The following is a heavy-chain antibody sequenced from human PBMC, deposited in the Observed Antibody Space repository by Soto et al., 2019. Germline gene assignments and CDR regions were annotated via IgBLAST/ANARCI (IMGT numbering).Heavy chain of an antibody. Sequence: PSETLSLTCAVYGGSFSGYYWSWIRQPPGKGLEWIGEINHSGSTNYNPSLKSRVTISVDTSKNQFSLKLSSVTAADTAVYYCASSGIAVAGPFDYWGQGTLVTVS. J-gene: IGHJ4*02. V-gene: IGHV4-34*01. CDR1: GGSFSGYY. D-gene: IGHD6-19*01. CDR2: INHSGST. CDR3: ASSGIAVAGPFDY.